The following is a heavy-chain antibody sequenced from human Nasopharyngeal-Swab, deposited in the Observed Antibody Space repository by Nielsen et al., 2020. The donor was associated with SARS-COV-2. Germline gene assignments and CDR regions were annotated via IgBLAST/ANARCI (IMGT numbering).Heavy chain of an antibody. CDR3: ARVAIAARDIDY. V-gene: IGHV3-7*05. J-gene: IGHJ4*02. Sequence: VREMPGKGLEWVANIKQDGSENYYVDSVKGRFTISRDNAKNSLYLQMNSLRAEDTAVYYCARVAIAARDIDYWGQGTLVTVSS. D-gene: IGHD6-6*01. CDR2: IKQDGSEN.